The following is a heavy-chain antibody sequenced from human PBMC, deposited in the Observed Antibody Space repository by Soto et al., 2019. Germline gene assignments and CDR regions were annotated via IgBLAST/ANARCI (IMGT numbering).Heavy chain of an antibody. D-gene: IGHD3-10*01. CDR3: ARDNTGSLDP. CDR1: RGSISSGGYS. J-gene: IGHJ5*02. Sequence: PSETLSLTCAVSRGSISSGGYSWSWIRQPPGKGLEWIGFIYHTGSTYYNPSLESRVTISVDRSKNQLYLRLSSVTAADTAVYYCARDNTGSLDPWGQGTLVTVSS. V-gene: IGHV4-30-2*01. CDR2: IYHTGST.